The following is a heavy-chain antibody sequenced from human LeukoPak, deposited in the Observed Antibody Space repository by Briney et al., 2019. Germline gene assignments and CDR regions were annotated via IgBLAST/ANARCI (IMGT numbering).Heavy chain of an antibody. CDR3: ARDPIPDYYDSSGLADY. J-gene: IGHJ4*02. D-gene: IGHD3-22*01. CDR1: GGTFSSYA. CDR2: IIPILGIA. Sequence: ASVKVSCKASGGTFSSYAISWVRQAPGQGLEWMGRIIPILGIANYAQKLQGRVTITADKSTRTAYMELSSLRSEDTAVYYCARDPIPDYYDSSGLADYWGQGTLVTVSS. V-gene: IGHV1-69*04.